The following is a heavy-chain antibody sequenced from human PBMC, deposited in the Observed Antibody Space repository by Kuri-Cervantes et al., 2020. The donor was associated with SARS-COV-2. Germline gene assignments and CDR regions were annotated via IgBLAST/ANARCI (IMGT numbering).Heavy chain of an antibody. J-gene: IGHJ6*02. Sequence: ASVKVSCKVSGYTLTELSMHWVRQAPGKGLEWMGGFDPEDGETIYAQKFQGRVTMTEDTPTDTAYMELSSLRSEDTAVYYCATIPGDRGGYRLIRNYGMDVWGQGTTVTVSS. V-gene: IGHV1-24*01. D-gene: IGHD5-12*01. CDR1: GYTLTELS. CDR2: FDPEDGET. CDR3: ATIPGDRGGYRLIRNYGMDV.